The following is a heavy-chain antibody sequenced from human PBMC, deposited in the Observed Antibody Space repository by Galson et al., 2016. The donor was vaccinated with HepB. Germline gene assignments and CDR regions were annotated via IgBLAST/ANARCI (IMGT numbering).Heavy chain of an antibody. CDR3: ARFNYYYYGLDV. CDR1: GSTFSNSG. J-gene: IGHJ6*02. Sequence: SVKVSCKASGSTFSNSGISWVRQAPGQGLEWMGTIIPIFGSANYAQHFQGRVTIIADDPTTTVYMELTNLRSEDTAVYFCARFNYYYYGLDVWGQGTTVTVSS. CDR2: IIPIFGSA. V-gene: IGHV1-69*13.